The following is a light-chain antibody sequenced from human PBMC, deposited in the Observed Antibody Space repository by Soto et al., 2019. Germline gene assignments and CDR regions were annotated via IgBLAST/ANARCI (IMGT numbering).Light chain of an antibody. Sequence: QSALTQPASVSGSPGQSITISCTGTSSDVGSYNLVSWYQQHPGKAPKLMICEGSKRPSGVSNRFSGSKSGNTASLTISGLQAEDEADYYCCSYAGSSTPHVVFGGGTKVTVL. V-gene: IGLV2-23*01. CDR1: SSDVGSYNL. CDR2: EGS. CDR3: CSYAGSSTPHVV. J-gene: IGLJ2*01.